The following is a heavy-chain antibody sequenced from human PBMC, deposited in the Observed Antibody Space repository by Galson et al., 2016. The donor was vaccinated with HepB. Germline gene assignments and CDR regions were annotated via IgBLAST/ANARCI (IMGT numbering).Heavy chain of an antibody. CDR2: INGRGDTT. V-gene: IGHV3-23*01. D-gene: IGHD6-19*01. CDR3: AKDGILYGRVWWGGDY. Sequence: SLRLSCAASGFTFSGYALSWVRQAPGKGLEWVSSINGRGDTTYYADSVAGRFTISRDYSKNSVYLQMNSLRAEDTAVYYCAKDGILYGRVWWGGDYWGQGTLVTVSS. J-gene: IGHJ4*02. CDR1: GFTFSGYA.